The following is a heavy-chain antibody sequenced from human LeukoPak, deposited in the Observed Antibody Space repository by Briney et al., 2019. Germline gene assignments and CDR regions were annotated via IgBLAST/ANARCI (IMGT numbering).Heavy chain of an antibody. CDR2: ISWNSGSI. J-gene: IGHJ5*02. D-gene: IGHD5-12*01. Sequence: GGSLRLSCAASGFTFDDYAMHWVRQAPGKGLEWVSGISWNSGSIGYADSVKGRFTISRDNAKNSLYLQMNSLRAEDTALYYCAKDGGGYEWEGYNWFDPWGQGTLVTVST. CDR1: GFTFDDYA. V-gene: IGHV3-9*01. CDR3: AKDGGGYEWEGYNWFDP.